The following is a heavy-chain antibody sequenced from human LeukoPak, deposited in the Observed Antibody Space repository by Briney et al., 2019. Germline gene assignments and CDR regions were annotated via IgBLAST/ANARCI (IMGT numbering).Heavy chain of an antibody. Sequence: ASVKVSCKASGGTFTSYAITGGRQAPGQGREWMGGIIIIFVTSNYAQKFQGRVTFTSADSTTTAYMERSSLRTEDAAVYYCARLKRGIGAARTSLRGWFDPWGQGTLVTGAS. CDR3: ARLKRGIGAARTSLRGWFDP. CDR2: IIIIFVTS. CDR1: GGTFTSYA. J-gene: IGHJ5*02. V-gene: IGHV1-69*13. D-gene: IGHD6-13*01.